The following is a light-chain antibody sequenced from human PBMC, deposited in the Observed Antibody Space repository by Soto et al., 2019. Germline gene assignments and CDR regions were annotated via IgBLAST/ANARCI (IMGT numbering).Light chain of an antibody. V-gene: IGKV3-15*01. CDR3: QQYDSWPPSYT. Sequence: EIVMTQSPAPLSVSLGDRATLSCRASQSVSTYLAWYQQKPGQAPRLLIYGASPSATGLPARSSGSGSDTDFTLTSSSLQSEDFAVYCCQQYDSWPPSYTFGQGTKLEIK. J-gene: IGKJ2*01. CDR1: QSVSTY. CDR2: GAS.